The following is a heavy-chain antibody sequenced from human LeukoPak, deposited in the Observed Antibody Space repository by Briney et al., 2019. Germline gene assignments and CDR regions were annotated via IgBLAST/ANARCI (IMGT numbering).Heavy chain of an antibody. J-gene: IGHJ4*02. CDR1: GGSMTTHH. Sequence: SETLSLTCTVPGGSMTTHHWNWIRQTPGKGLEWIGNVFDSRRTKENPSLKSRVTLSADTSKNQLSLRLSSVTAADTAVYYCTAIKRGNIFGYFDFWGQGILVTVSS. D-gene: IGHD5-18*01. CDR2: VFDSRRT. CDR3: TAIKRGNIFGYFDF. V-gene: IGHV4-59*11.